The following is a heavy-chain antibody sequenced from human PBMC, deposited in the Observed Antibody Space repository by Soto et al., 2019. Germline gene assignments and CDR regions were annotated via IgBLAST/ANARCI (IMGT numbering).Heavy chain of an antibody. J-gene: IGHJ6*02. V-gene: IGHV3-23*01. CDR1: GLTFSKYA. D-gene: IGHD5-18*01. CDR2: ISGRGEST. Sequence: VPLLESGGGLVQPGGSLRLSCAASGLTFSKYAMNWARQAPGKGLEWVSGISGRGESTYYADSVKGRFTISRDNAEKTLYLEMNNLRAEDTAVYYCAKELYSYGYVMDVWGQGTTVTVSS. CDR3: AKELYSYGYVMDV.